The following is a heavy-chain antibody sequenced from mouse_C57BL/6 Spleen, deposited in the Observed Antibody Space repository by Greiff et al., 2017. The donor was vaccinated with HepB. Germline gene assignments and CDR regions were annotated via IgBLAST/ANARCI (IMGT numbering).Heavy chain of an antibody. D-gene: IGHD2-4*01. V-gene: IGHV1-7*01. CDR1: GYTFTSYW. CDR2: INPSSGYT. J-gene: IGHJ1*03. CDR3: ASIYYDYDPYFDV. Sequence: QVQLQQSGAELAKPGASVKLSCKASGYTFTSYWMHWVKQRPGQGLEWIGYINPSSGYTKYNQKFKDKATLTADKSSSTAYMQLSSLTYEDSAVYYCASIYYDYDPYFDVWGTGTTVTVSS.